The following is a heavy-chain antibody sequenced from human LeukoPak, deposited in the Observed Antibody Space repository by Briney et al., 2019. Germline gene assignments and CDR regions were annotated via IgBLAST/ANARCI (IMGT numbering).Heavy chain of an antibody. CDR2: LSSSSSYI. CDR1: GFTFSSYS. CDR3: ARDSPIAAAGDAFDI. D-gene: IGHD6-13*01. Sequence: GGSLRLSCAASGFTFSSYSMNWVRQAPGKGLEWVSSLSSSSSYIYYADSVKGRFTISRDNAKNSLYLQMNSLRAEDTAVYYCARDSPIAAAGDAFDIWGQGTMVTVS. V-gene: IGHV3-21*01. J-gene: IGHJ3*02.